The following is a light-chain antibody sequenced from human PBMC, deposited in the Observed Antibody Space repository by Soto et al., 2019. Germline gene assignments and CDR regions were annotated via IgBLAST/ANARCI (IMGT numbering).Light chain of an antibody. CDR2: RAS. Sequence: EIVLTQSPGTLSLSPGERATLSCRASQSITNNFLAWYQQKPGQAPRLLLYRASTRAADVPDRFSGSGCGTDFTLTITRLEPEDFAVYYCQHYDRAPLTYTFGQGTKLEVK. V-gene: IGKV3-20*01. CDR1: QSITNNF. CDR3: QHYDRAPLTYT. J-gene: IGKJ2*01.